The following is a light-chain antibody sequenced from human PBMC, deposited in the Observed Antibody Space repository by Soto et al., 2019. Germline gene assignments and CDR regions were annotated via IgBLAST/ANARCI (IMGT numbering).Light chain of an antibody. CDR2: DAS. CDR1: QNIRTW. J-gene: IGKJ2*01. V-gene: IGKV1-5*01. CDR3: QKYNDYST. Sequence: DIQMTQSPSTLSASVGDRVTITCRASQNIRTWLAWYQQKPGQPPRLLISDASILQSGVPSRFSGSGSGTEFTLTISSLHPDDFATYYCQKYNDYSTFGQGTKLDIK.